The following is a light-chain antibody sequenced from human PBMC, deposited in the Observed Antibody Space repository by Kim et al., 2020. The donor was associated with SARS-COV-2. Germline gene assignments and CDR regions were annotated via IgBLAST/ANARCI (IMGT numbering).Light chain of an antibody. Sequence: SYELTQPPSVSVAPGKTARVSCGGNSIGSKSVHWYQQKSGQAPVLVIYYDSDRPSGIPARFSGSNSGNTATLTISRGEAGDEAGYCCQVWDSSSDHRVVFGGGTQLTVL. V-gene: IGLV3-21*04. CDR3: QVWDSSSDHRVV. CDR2: YDS. J-gene: IGLJ2*01. CDR1: SIGSKS.